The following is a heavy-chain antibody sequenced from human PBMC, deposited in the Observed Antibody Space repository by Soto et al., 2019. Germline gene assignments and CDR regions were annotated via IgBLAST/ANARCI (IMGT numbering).Heavy chain of an antibody. CDR3: ARGADTMVRGVIIRDYYYYGMDV. CDR1: GGTFSSYA. D-gene: IGHD3-10*01. J-gene: IGHJ6*02. Sequence: GASVKVSCKASGGTFSSYAISWVRQAPGQGLEWMGGIIPIFGTANYAQKFQGRVTITADESTSTAYMELSSLRSEDTAVYYCARGADTMVRGVIIRDYYYYGMDVWGQGTTVTVSS. CDR2: IIPIFGTA. V-gene: IGHV1-69*13.